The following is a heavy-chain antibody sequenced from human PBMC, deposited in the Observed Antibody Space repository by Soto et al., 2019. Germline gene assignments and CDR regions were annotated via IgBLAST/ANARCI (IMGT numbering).Heavy chain of an antibody. CDR3: ARDHTGWLVHCDY. D-gene: IGHD6-19*01. CDR1: GYTFTSYG. Sequence: VASVKVSCKASGYTFTSYGISWVRQAPGQGLEWRGWISAYNDNTNYAQKLQGRVTMTTDTCTSTAYMGLRCLRSDDTPVDYCARDHTGWLVHCDYWGQGTLVTFSS. J-gene: IGHJ4*02. CDR2: ISAYNDNT. V-gene: IGHV1-18*01.